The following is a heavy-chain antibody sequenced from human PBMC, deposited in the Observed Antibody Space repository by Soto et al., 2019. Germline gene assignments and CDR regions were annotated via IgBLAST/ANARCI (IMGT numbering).Heavy chain of an antibody. CDR1: GGSFSGYY. CDR2: INHSGST. Sequence: QVQLQQWGAGLLKPSETLSLTCAVYGGSFSGYYWNWIRQPPGKGLEGIGEINHSGSTNYNPSLKSRVTISVDTSKNQFSLKLSSVTAADPAVYYCARGWGTIFDYWGQGTLVTVSS. J-gene: IGHJ4*02. D-gene: IGHD7-27*01. CDR3: ARGWGTIFDY. V-gene: IGHV4-34*01.